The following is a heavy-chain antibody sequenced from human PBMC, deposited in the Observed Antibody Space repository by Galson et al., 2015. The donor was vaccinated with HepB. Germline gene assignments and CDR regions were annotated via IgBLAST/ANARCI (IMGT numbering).Heavy chain of an antibody. CDR2: IIPMYGMT. J-gene: IGHJ5*01. CDR1: GTAFSRFS. V-gene: IGHV1-69*13. CDR3: ARDFAAGTSVGFDS. Sequence: SVKVSCKASGTAFSRFSLNWVRQAPGQGLEWMGRIIPMYGMTNYARKFQGRLTITADESTNTAFIELSSLRSEDTAIYYCARDFAAGTSVGFDSWGQGTL. D-gene: IGHD1-1*01.